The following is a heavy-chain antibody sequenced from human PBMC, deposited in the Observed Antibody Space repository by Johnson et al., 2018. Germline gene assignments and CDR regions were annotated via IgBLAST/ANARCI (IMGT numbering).Heavy chain of an antibody. CDR2: ISSSSSYI. J-gene: IGHJ6*02. V-gene: IGHV3-21*01. D-gene: IGHD2-15*01. CDR1: GFTFSSYS. CDR3: AKDSLGYCSGGSCFGMDV. Sequence: EVQLVESGGGVVQPGRSLRLSCAASGFTFSSYSMNWVRQAPGKGLEWVPSISSSSSYIYYAASLKGRFTISRDNAKNPLYLQMNSLRAEDTAVYYCAKDSLGYCSGGSCFGMDVWGQGTTVTVSS.